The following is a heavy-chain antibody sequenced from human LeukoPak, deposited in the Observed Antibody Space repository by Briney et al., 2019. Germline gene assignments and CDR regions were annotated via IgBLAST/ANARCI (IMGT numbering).Heavy chain of an antibody. J-gene: IGHJ3*02. V-gene: IGHV3-30*03. CDR2: ISYDGSNK. D-gene: IGHD6-19*01. CDR1: GFTFSSYG. Sequence: GGSLRLSCAASGFTFSSYGMHWVRQAPGKGLEWVAVISYDGSNKYYADSVKGRFTISRDNSKNTLYLQMNSLRAEDTAVYYCARVRYSSGWDAFDIWGQGTMVTVSS. CDR3: ARVRYSSGWDAFDI.